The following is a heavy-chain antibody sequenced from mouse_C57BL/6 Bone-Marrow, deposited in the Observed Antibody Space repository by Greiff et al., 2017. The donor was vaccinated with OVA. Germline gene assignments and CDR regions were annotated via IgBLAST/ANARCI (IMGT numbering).Heavy chain of an antibody. J-gene: IGHJ4*01. CDR2: IDPETGGT. CDR3: TRRKRDYGSSYAMDY. V-gene: IGHV1-15*01. CDR1: GYTFTDYE. D-gene: IGHD1-1*01. Sequence: SGAELVRPGASVTLSCKASGYTFTDYEMHWVKQTPVHGLEWIGAIDPETGGTAYNQKFKGKAILTADKSSSTAYMELRSLTSEDSAVYYCTRRKRDYGSSYAMDYWGQGTSVTVSS.